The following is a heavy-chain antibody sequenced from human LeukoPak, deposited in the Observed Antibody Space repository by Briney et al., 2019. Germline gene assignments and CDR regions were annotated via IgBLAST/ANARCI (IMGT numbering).Heavy chain of an antibody. CDR2: ISSSSSYT. J-gene: IGHJ3*02. CDR1: GFIFSDYY. D-gene: IGHD3-22*01. Sequence: GGSLRLSCAASGFIFSDYYMSWIRQAPGKGLEWVSYISSSSSYTNYADSVKGRFTISRDNAKNSLYLQMNSLRAEDTAVYYCARRRDHYYDSSGYYSGAFDIWGQGTMVTVSS. CDR3: ARRRDHYYDSSGYYSGAFDI. V-gene: IGHV3-11*03.